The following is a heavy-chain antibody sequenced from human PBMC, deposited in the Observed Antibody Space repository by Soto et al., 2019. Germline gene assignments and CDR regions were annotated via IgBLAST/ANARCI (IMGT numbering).Heavy chain of an antibody. V-gene: IGHV3-23*01. D-gene: IGHD2-2*01. CDR3: AKDPPWTVGPLAMDV. Sequence: EVQLLESGGGLVQPGGSLRLSCVASGFTFSTHAMSWVRQAPGKGLEWVSTFSGSGGNIYYAESVKGRLTISRDDSKNTLYLQMNSLRVEDTAVYYCAKDPPWTVGPLAMDVWDQGTTVTVSS. CDR1: GFTFSTHA. CDR2: FSGSGGNI. J-gene: IGHJ6*02.